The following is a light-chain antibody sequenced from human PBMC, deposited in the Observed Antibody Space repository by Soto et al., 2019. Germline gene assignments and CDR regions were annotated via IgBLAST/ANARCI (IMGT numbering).Light chain of an antibody. J-gene: IGKJ4*01. Sequence: DIQMTQSPSPLSASVGDRVTISCRASQSVSAWLAWYQQKPGNAPKLLISDASSLKSGVPSRFSGSGYGTEFTLTISSLQPEDFATYYCQQYSTYSLTFGGGTKVEIK. V-gene: IGKV1-5*01. CDR2: DAS. CDR1: QSVSAW. CDR3: QQYSTYSLT.